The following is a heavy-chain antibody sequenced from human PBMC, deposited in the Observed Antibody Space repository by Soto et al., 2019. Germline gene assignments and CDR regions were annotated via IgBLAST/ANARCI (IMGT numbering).Heavy chain of an antibody. CDR1: GYSFTSYW. D-gene: IGHD2-2*01. CDR3: VTKVVPAAIGNYYYYGMDV. V-gene: IGHV5-51*01. J-gene: IGHJ6*02. Sequence: PGESLKISCKGSGYSFTSYWIGWVRQMPGKGLEWMGIIYPGDSDTRYSPSFQGQVTISADKSISTAYLQWSSLKASDTAMYYCVTKVVPAAIGNYYYYGMDVWGQGTTVTVSS. CDR2: IYPGDSDT.